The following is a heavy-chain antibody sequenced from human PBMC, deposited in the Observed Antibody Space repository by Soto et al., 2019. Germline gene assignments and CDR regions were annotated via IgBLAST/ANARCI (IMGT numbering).Heavy chain of an antibody. D-gene: IGHD3-9*01. CDR1: GGSITSSNYY. J-gene: IGHJ6*02. V-gene: IGHV4-39*07. CDR2: ISYSGNT. CDR3: ARGSNYDILTGYWAPRYYGMDV. Sequence: SETLSLTCTVSGGSITSSNYYWGWIRQPPGKGLEWIGSISYSGNTYYNPSLKSRVTISVDTSKNQFSLKLSSVTAADTAVYYCARGSNYDILTGYWAPRYYGMDVWGQGTTVTVSS.